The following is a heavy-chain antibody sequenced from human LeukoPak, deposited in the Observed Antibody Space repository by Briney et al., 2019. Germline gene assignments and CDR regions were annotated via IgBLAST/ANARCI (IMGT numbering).Heavy chain of an antibody. D-gene: IGHD3-16*01. Sequence: PGGSLRLSCATSGFTLSSFKMTWVRQALGKGLEWVASISPSSSYISYADSLKGRVTVSRDNAKHSVFLQMSSLRAEDTAVYYCARDLTGGEYFDSWGQGTLVSVSS. CDR3: ARDLTGGEYFDS. CDR1: GFTLSSFK. CDR2: ISPSSSYI. J-gene: IGHJ4*02. V-gene: IGHV3-21*01.